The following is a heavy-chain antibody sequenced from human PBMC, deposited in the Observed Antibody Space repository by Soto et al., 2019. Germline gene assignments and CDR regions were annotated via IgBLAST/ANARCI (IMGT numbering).Heavy chain of an antibody. J-gene: IGHJ4*02. D-gene: IGHD3-16*01. CDR3: ARWGTTGGFDL. CDR1: GFRFKSFV. Sequence: QLQLVESGGGVVQPGTSLRLSCAASGFRFKSFVMHWVRQAPGKGLEWVAFTSYDASNKDYGDSVKGRFTVSRDNSQNTLLLQMDFLRPEDTALYYCARWGTTGGFDLWGQGTLVSVSS. CDR2: TSYDASNK. V-gene: IGHV3-30*19.